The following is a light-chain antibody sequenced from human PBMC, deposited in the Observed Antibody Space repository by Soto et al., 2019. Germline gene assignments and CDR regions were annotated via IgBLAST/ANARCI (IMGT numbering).Light chain of an antibody. Sequence: EIVLTQSPDTLSLSPGERATLSCRASQSVSSNYVAWYQQKPGQAPRLLTHGSSSRATGVPDRFSGRGSGTTFTLVISRLEPEDFAVYYCQQYGTSPFTFGQGPMWIS. V-gene: IGKV3-20*01. CDR3: QQYGTSPFT. CDR2: GSS. J-gene: IGKJ3*01. CDR1: QSVSSNY.